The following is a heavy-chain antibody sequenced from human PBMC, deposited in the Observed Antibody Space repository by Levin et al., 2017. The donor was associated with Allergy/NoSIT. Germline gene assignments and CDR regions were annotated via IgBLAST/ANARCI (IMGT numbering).Heavy chain of an antibody. J-gene: IGHJ4*02. CDR1: GFTFSSYA. CDR3: AKESSGSYADY. Sequence: GESLKISCAASGFTFSSYAMSWVRQAPGKGLEWVSAISGRSTYYADSVKGRFTISRDNSKNTLYLQMNSLRAEDTAVYYCAKESSGSYADYWGQETLVTVSS. V-gene: IGHV3-23*01. CDR2: ISGRST. D-gene: IGHD1-26*01.